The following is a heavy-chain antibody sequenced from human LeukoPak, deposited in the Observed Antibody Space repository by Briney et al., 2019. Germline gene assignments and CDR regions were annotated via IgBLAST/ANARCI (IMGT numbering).Heavy chain of an antibody. J-gene: IGHJ4*02. CDR2: ISGSGDST. CDR1: GFDFGGACG. CDR3: AKDRPLYYDSSGSMIDY. Sequence: GGSLRLSCATSGFDFGGACGMSWVRQAPGKGLEWVSTISGSGDSTYYADSVKGRFTISRDNSKNTLNLQMNSLRAEDTAVYFCAKDRPLYYDSSGSMIDYWGQGTLVTVSS. D-gene: IGHD3-22*01. V-gene: IGHV3-23*01.